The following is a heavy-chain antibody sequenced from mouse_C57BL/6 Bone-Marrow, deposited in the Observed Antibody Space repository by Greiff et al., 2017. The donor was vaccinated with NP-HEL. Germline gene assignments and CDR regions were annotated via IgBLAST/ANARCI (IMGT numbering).Heavy chain of an antibody. J-gene: IGHJ1*03. CDR2: IDPSDSYT. D-gene: IGHD1-1*01. CDR1: GYTFTSYW. V-gene: IGHV1-69*01. Sequence: QVQLQQPGAELVMPGASVKLSCKASGYTFTSYWMHWVKQRPGQGLEWIGEIDPSDSYTNYNQKFKGKSTLTVDKSSSTAYMQLSSLTSEDSAVYYCARDYYGSSYWYFDVWGTRTTVTVSS. CDR3: ARDYYGSSYWYFDV.